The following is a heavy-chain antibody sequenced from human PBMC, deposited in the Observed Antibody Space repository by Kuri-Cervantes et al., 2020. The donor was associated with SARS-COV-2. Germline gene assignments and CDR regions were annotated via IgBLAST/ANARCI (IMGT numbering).Heavy chain of an antibody. Sequence: GESLKISCAASGFTFSDYYMSWIRQAPGKGLEWVSAIDGSGGSTYYADSVRGRFTISRDNSKNTLYLQMNSLRAEDTAVYYCAKDRYCSGGSCLISGFDYWGQGTLVTVSS. CDR3: AKDRYCSGGSCLISGFDY. V-gene: IGHV3-23*01. CDR1: GFTFSDYY. D-gene: IGHD2-15*01. CDR2: IDGSGGST. J-gene: IGHJ4*02.